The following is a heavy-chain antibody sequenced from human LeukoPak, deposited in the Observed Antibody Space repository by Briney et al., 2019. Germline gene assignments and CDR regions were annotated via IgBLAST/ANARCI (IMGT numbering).Heavy chain of an antibody. J-gene: IGHJ4*02. D-gene: IGHD2-8*01. V-gene: IGHV3-23*01. Sequence: GGSLRLSCAASGFTFSSYAMSWVRQAPGKGLEWVAGISGSGGSTYYADSVKGRFTISRDNSKDTLYLQMSSLKASDTAMYYCARRGCANGVCHMETFDYWGQGTLVTVSS. CDR1: GFTFSSYA. CDR2: ISGSGGST. CDR3: ARRGCANGVCHMETFDY.